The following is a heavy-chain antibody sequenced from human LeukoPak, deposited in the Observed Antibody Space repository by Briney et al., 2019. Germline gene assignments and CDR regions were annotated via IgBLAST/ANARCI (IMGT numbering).Heavy chain of an antibody. V-gene: IGHV3-49*04. CDR3: TREGAAAAYGMDV. D-gene: IGHD6-13*01. CDR2: IRRRAFGETA. Sequence: GGSLRLSCTASGFTFGDYAVSWVRRAPGRGLGWVGLIRRRAFGETADYAASVKGRFTISRDDSKSIAYLQMNSLKTEDTAVYYCTREGAAAAYGMDVWGQGTTVTVSS. CDR1: GFTFGDYA. J-gene: IGHJ6*02.